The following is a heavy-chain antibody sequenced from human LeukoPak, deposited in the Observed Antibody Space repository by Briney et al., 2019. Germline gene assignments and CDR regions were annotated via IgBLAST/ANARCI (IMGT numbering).Heavy chain of an antibody. V-gene: IGHV3-48*03. CDR3: AKVTGYSGSGSYFDY. CDR2: ISGSGGPI. D-gene: IGHD3-10*01. J-gene: IGHJ4*02. CDR1: GFTFSNYE. Sequence: PGGSLRLSCAASGFTFSNYEMNWVRQAPGKGLEWVSYISGSGGPIHYADSVKGRFTISRDNAKNSLYLQMNSLRAEDTAVYYCAKVTGYSGSGSYFDYWGQGTLVTVSS.